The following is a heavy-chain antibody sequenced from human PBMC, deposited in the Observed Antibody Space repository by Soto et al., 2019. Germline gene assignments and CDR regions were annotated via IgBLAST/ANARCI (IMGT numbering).Heavy chain of an antibody. CDR1: GYTFTGYY. J-gene: IGHJ5*02. CDR3: ARSPPWAYYYDSSGYFNWLGP. Sequence: ASVKVSCKASGYTFTGYYMHWVRQAPGQGLEWMGWINPNSGGTNYAQKFQGWVTMTRDTSISTAYMELSRLRSDDTAVYYCARSPPWAYYYDSSGYFNWLGPWGQGTLVTASS. CDR2: INPNSGGT. V-gene: IGHV1-2*04. D-gene: IGHD3-22*01.